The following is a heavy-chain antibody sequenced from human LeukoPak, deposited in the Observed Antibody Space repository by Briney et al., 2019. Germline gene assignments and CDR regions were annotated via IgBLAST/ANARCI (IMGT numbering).Heavy chain of an antibody. CDR2: IYTSGST. V-gene: IGHV4-61*02. Sequence: SQTLSLTCTVSGGSISSGSYYWSWIRQPAGKGLEWIGRIYTSGSTNYNPSLKSRATISVDTSKNQFSLKLSSVTAADTAVYYCARDPQGYCSSTSCYKYYYYYMDVWGKGTTVTVSS. D-gene: IGHD2-2*02. J-gene: IGHJ6*03. CDR1: GGSISSGSYY. CDR3: ARDPQGYCSSTSCYKYYYYYMDV.